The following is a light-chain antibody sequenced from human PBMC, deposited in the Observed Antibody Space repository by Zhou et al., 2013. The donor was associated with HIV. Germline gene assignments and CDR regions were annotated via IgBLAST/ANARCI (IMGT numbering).Light chain of an antibody. CDR3: QQYGNSPPT. Sequence: EIVLTQSPGTLSLSPGERATLSCRASQSVSSSYLAWYQQKSGQAPRLLIYGTSSRATGMPDRFSGSGSGTDFTLIISRLEPEDFAVYYCQQYGNSPPTFGGGTKVEIK. V-gene: IGKV3-20*01. J-gene: IGKJ4*01. CDR2: GTS. CDR1: QSVSSSY.